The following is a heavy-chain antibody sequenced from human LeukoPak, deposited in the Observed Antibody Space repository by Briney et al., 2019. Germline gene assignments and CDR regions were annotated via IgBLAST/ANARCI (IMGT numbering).Heavy chain of an antibody. CDR3: ARNHGGWFDS. Sequence: PSETLSLTCTVSGGSISSYYWSRIRQPPGKGLEWIGYIYYSGSTNYNPSLESRVTISVDTSKNQFTLKLSSVTAADTAVYYCARNHGGWFDSWGQGTLVTISS. V-gene: IGHV4-59*01. D-gene: IGHD4-23*01. J-gene: IGHJ5*01. CDR1: GGSISSYY. CDR2: IYYSGST.